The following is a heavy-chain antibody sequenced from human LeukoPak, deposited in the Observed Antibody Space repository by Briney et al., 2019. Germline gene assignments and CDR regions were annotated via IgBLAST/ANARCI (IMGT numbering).Heavy chain of an antibody. V-gene: IGHV4-38-2*02. J-gene: IGHJ4*02. CDR3: ARARRDVAEAMD. CDR2: MYYNGRT. CDR1: GYSINNGFY. Sequence: SETLSLTCTVSGYSINNGFYWDWIRQPPGRGLEWIGGMYYNGRTYYNPSLKSRVHISPDTSKNHFSLKLSSVTAADTAVYYCARARRDVAEAMDWGQGTLVTVSS. D-gene: IGHD1-14*01.